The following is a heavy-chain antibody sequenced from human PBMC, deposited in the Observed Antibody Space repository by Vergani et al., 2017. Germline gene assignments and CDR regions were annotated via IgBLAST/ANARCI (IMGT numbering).Heavy chain of an antibody. CDR2: ISSSSSTI. CDR3: AKANPRNSGYDYLYYYHAMDV. J-gene: IGHJ6*02. CDR1: GFTFSTYA. D-gene: IGHD5-12*01. Sequence: EVQLLESGGSLKQPGGSVRLSCAASGFTFSTYAMHWVRQAPGKGLEWVSYISSSSSTIYYAGSVKGRFTISRDSSKNTLYLQMNSLSAGDTAVYYCAKANPRNSGYDYLYYYHAMDVWGQGTTVTVSS. V-gene: IGHV3-23*01.